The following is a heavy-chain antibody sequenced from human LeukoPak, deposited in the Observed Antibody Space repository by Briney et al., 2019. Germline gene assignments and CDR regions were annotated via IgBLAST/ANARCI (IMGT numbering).Heavy chain of an antibody. D-gene: IGHD3-16*01. CDR1: EYTFTSYD. CDR2: MNPNSGNT. Sequence: ASVKVSCKASEYTFTSYDINWVRQATGQGLEWMGWMNPNSGNTGYAQKFQGRVTMTRNTSISTAYMELSSLRSEDTAVYYCARGDYVLYYYYYYGMDVWGQGTTVTVSS. J-gene: IGHJ6*02. V-gene: IGHV1-8*01. CDR3: ARGDYVLYYYYYYGMDV.